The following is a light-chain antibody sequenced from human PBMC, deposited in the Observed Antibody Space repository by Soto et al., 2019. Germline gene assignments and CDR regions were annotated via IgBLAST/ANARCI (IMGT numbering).Light chain of an antibody. CDR2: EVS. V-gene: IGLV2-8*01. CDR1: SSDVGAYNY. CDR3: SSYAGYNHLMV. Sequence: QSALTQPPSASGSPGQSVTISCTGTSSDVGAYNYVSWYQQHPGKAPKFIIYEVSKRPSGVPDRFSGSKSGNTASLTVSGLQAEDEADYYCSSYAGYNHLMVFGGGTQLTVL. J-gene: IGLJ2*01.